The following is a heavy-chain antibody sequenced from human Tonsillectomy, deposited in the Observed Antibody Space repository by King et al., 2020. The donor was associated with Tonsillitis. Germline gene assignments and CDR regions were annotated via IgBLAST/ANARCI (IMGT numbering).Heavy chain of an antibody. Sequence: VQLQESGPGLVKPSQTLSLTCTVSGGSISSGSYYWIWIRQPAGKGLEWIGRIYTSWSTNYTPSLKNRVTISVDTSKNQFSPKLSSVAAAATAVSYCARDSIKVASTSDYWGQGTLVTVSS. CDR3: ARDSIKVASTSDY. D-gene: IGHD6-19*01. CDR2: IYTSWST. V-gene: IGHV4-61*02. CDR1: GGSISSGSYY. J-gene: IGHJ4*02.